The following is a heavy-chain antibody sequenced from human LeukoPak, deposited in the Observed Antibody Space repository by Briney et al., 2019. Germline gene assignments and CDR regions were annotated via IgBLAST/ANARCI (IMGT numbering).Heavy chain of an antibody. V-gene: IGHV4-59*01. Sequence: PSETLSLTCTVSGGSISSYYWSWLRQRPGKGLEWIGYLYYSGSTTYSPSLKSRVTMSVDTSKSQFSLRLSSVTAADTAIYYCARVRGTFETDWGQGTLVTVSS. J-gene: IGHJ1*01. CDR2: LYYSGST. D-gene: IGHD3-16*01. CDR3: ARVRGTFETD. CDR1: GGSISSYY.